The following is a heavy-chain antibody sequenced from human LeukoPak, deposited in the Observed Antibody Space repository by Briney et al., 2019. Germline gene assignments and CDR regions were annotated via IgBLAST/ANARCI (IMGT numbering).Heavy chain of an antibody. V-gene: IGHV3-48*03. Sequence: PGGSLRLSCAVSGFTFSGYEVDWVSQAAGKGLEWVSEIRPVYVATYYPDSVKRRFTFSRDNAKNSLFLQLHSLRAEDTAIYYCAREYISGWFDYWGQGTLVTVSS. CDR3: AREYISGWFDY. D-gene: IGHD6-19*01. CDR1: GFTFSGYE. CDR2: IRPVYVAT. J-gene: IGHJ4*02.